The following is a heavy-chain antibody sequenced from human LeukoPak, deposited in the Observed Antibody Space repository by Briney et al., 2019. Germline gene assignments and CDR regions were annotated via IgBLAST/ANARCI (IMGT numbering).Heavy chain of an antibody. J-gene: IGHJ4*02. CDR2: IKQDGSEK. CDR3: ASRAGYTGSWSAFDY. V-gene: IGHV3-7*05. D-gene: IGHD6-13*01. CDR1: TLTLNNYW. Sequence: GGSLRLSCTASTLTLNNYWMSWVRQAPGKGLEWVANIKQDGSEKYHVDSVKGRFTISRDNAKDSLYLQMNSLRAEDTAVCYCASRAGYTGSWSAFDYWGQGTLVTVSS.